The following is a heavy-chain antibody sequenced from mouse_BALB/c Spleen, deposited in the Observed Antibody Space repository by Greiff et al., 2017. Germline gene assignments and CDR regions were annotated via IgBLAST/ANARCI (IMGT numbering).Heavy chain of an antibody. J-gene: IGHJ4*01. D-gene: IGHD2-14*01. CDR3: ARGEVRRGYAMDY. CDR2: ISYSGST. CDR1: GYSITSDYA. V-gene: IGHV3-2*02. Sequence: DVKLQESGPGLVKPSQSLSLTCTVTGYSITSDYAWNWIRQFPGNKLEWMGYISYSGSTSYNPSLKSRISITRDTSKNQFFLQLNSVTTEDTATYYCARGEVRRGYAMDYWGQGTSVTVSS.